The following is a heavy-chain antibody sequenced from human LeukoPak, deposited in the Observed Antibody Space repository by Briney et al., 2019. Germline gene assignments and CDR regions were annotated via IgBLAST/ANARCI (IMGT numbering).Heavy chain of an antibody. CDR1: GYTLTELS. J-gene: IGHJ4*02. Sequence: GASVKVSCKVSGYTLTELSMHWVRQAPGKGLEWMGGFDPEDGETIYAQKFQGRVTMTGDTSTDTAYMELSSLRSEDTAVYFCARVDGSPDYWGQGTLVTVSS. V-gene: IGHV1-24*01. D-gene: IGHD2-15*01. CDR3: ARVDGSPDY. CDR2: FDPEDGET.